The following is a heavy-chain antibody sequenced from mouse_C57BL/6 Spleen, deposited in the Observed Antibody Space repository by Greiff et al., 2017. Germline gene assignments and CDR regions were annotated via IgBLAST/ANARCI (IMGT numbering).Heavy chain of an antibody. CDR1: GYSITSGYD. CDR3: ARGVYGNYWYFGV. CDR2: ISYCGST. Sequence: EVQLQQSGPGMVKPSQSLSLTCTVTGYSITSGYDWHWIRHFPGNKLEWMGYISYCGSTNYNPSLKSRISITHEPSKNHFFLKLNSVTTEDTATYYCARGVYGNYWYFGVWGTGTTVTVSS. D-gene: IGHD2-1*01. V-gene: IGHV3-1*01. J-gene: IGHJ1*03.